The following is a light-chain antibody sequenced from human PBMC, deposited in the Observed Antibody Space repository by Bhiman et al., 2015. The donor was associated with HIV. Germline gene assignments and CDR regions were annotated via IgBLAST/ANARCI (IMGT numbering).Light chain of an antibody. CDR3: CSYAGSSTYVV. J-gene: IGLJ2*01. V-gene: IGLV2-23*02. Sequence: QSALTQPASVSGSPGQSITISCTGTSSDVGGYNYVSWYQQHPGKAPKLMIYDVTKRPSGVSNRFSGSKSGNTASLTISGLQAEDEGDYHCCSYAGSSTYVVFGGGTKLTVL. CDR2: DVT. CDR1: SSDVGGYNY.